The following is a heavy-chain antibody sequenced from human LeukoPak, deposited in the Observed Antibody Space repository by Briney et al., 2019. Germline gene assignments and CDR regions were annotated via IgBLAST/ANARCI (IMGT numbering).Heavy chain of an antibody. Sequence: ASVKVSCKASGYTFTDYFLHWVRQAPGQGLEWMGWINTNTGNPTYAQGFTGRFVFSLDTSVSTAYLQISSLKAEDTAVYYCARDQVGAALDIWGQGTMVTVSS. D-gene: IGHD3-10*01. CDR3: ARDQVGAALDI. V-gene: IGHV7-4-1*02. CDR1: GYTFTDYF. CDR2: INTNTGNP. J-gene: IGHJ3*02.